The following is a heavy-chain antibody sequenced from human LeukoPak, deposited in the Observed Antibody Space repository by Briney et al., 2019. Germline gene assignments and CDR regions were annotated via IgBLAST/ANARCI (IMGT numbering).Heavy chain of an antibody. CDR2: IYYSGST. J-gene: IGHJ4*02. CDR1: GGSISSSSYY. Sequence: SETLSLTCTVSGGSISSSSYYWGWIRQPPGKGLEWIGSIYYSGSTYYNPSLKSRVTISVDTSKNQFSLKLSSVTAADTAVYYCAREGTIFGVVIFDYWGQGTLVTVSS. CDR3: AREGTIFGVVIFDY. D-gene: IGHD3-3*01. V-gene: IGHV4-39*07.